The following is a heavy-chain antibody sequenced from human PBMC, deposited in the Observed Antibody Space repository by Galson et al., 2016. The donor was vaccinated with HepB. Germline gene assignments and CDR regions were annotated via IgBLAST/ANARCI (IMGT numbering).Heavy chain of an antibody. D-gene: IGHD3-3*01. Sequence: SLRLSCATSGFIFGDYDMAWFRQAPGKGLEWVGFIRSKIYGETTKYAASVKGRFTISRDDSKSIACLQMNSLKTDDTAVYYCSLPLAIFDVDSLDYWGQGTLVTVSS. J-gene: IGHJ4*02. V-gene: IGHV3-49*03. CDR1: GFIFGDYD. CDR3: SLPLAIFDVDSLDY. CDR2: IRSKIYGETT.